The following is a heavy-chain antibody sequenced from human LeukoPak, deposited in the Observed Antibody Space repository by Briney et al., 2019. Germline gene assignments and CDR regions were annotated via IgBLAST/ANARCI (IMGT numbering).Heavy chain of an antibody. J-gene: IGHJ4*02. V-gene: IGHV3-23*01. Sequence: GGSLRLSCAASGFSVINAWMSWVRQAPGKGLEWVSGISASGGHTYYGDSAKGRFTISRDKSKSTLSLQMNSLRAEDTAVYYCAKDDSRALDHFDYWGQGTLVTVSS. CDR2: ISASGGHT. D-gene: IGHD3-22*01. CDR1: GFSVINAW. CDR3: AKDDSRALDHFDY.